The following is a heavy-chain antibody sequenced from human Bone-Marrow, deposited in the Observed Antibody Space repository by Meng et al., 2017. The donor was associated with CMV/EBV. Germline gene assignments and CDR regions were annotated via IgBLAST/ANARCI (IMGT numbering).Heavy chain of an antibody. V-gene: IGHV3-48*03. J-gene: IGHJ4*02. D-gene: IGHD1-1*01. CDR1: GFTFSNYE. CDR2: ISSGGDSI. CDR3: ARNEGDFDY. Sequence: GESLKISCAASGFTFSNYEMNWVRQTPEKGLEWISYISSGGDSIYYADSVRGRFTISRDNTRNSLYLQMNSLRAEDTAIYYWARNEGDFDYWGQGTLVAVSS.